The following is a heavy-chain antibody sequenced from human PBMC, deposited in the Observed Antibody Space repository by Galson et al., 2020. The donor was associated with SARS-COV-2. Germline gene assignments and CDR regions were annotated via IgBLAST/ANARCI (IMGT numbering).Heavy chain of an antibody. CDR3: VRYRPLYAFDI. D-gene: IGHD1-26*01. CDR2: ISSDGSEK. J-gene: IGHJ3*02. Sequence: GGSLRLSCAASGFTFSNYFMHWVRQPPGKGLEWVAVISSDGSEKYYIDSVKGRFTISRDDSKNTLYLQLDSLRVGDTAVYYCVRYRPLYAFDIWGQGTMVTVSS. CDR1: GFTFSNYF. V-gene: IGHV3-30*10.